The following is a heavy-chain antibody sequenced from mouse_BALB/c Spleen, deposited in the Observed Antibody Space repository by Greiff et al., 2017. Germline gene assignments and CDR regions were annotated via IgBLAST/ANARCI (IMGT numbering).Heavy chain of an antibody. J-gene: IGHJ1*01. CDR3: ARGGWYFDV. CDR1: GFTFSDYY. Sequence: EVKLVESGGGLVKPGGSLKLSCAASGFTFSDYYMYWVRQTPEKRLEWVATISDGGSYTYYPDSVKGRFTISRDNAKNNLYLQMSSLKSEDTAMYYCARGGWYFDVWGAGTTVTVSS. CDR2: ISDGGSYT. V-gene: IGHV5-4*02.